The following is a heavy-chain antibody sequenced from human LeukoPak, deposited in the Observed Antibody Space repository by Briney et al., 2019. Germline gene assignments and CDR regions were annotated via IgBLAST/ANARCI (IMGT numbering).Heavy chain of an antibody. J-gene: IGHJ5*02. D-gene: IGHD2-2*01. CDR1: GGSISSYY. Sequence: KPSETLSLTCTVSGGSISSYYWSWIRQPPGKGLEWLGYIYYSGSTNYNPSLKSRVTISVDTSKNQFSLKLSSVTAADTAVYYCAGYCSSTSCYGSDPWGQGTLVTVSS. CDR2: IYYSGST. V-gene: IGHV4-59*01. CDR3: AGYCSSTSCYGSDP.